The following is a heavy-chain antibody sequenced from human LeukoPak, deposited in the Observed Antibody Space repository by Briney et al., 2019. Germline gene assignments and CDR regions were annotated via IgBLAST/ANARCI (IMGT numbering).Heavy chain of an antibody. V-gene: IGHV4-38-2*02. D-gene: IGHD6-13*01. CDR2: IYHSGST. CDR1: GYSISSGYY. J-gene: IGHJ4*02. Sequence: PSETLSLTCTVSGYSISSGYYWGWIRQPPGKGLEWIGSIYHSGSTYYNPSLKSRVTISVDTSKNQFSLKLSSVTAADTAVYYCARRWYDYYFDYWGQGTLVTVSS. CDR3: ARRWYDYYFDY.